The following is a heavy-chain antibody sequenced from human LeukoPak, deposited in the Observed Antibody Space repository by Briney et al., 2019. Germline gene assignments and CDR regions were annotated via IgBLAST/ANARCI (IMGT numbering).Heavy chain of an antibody. J-gene: IGHJ4*02. Sequence: ASVKVPCKASGYTFTSYYMHWVRQAPGQGLEWMGIINPSGGSTSYAQKFQGRVTMTRDMSTSTVYMELSSLRSEDTAVYYCAREVGATTLDYWGQGTLVTVSS. D-gene: IGHD1-26*01. CDR2: INPSGGST. CDR3: AREVGATTLDY. CDR1: GYTFTSYY. V-gene: IGHV1-46*01.